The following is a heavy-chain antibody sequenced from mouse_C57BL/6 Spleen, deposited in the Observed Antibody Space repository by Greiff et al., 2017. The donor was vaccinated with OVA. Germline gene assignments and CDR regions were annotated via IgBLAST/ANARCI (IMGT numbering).Heavy chain of an antibody. J-gene: IGHJ4*01. CDR1: GFTFSSYA. D-gene: IGHD2-4*01. Sequence: EVQVVESGEGLVKPGGSLKLSCAASGFTFSSYAMSWVRQTPEKRLEWVAYISSGGDYIYYADTVKGRFTISRDNARNTLYLQMSSLKSEDTAMYYCTRGDYEAYYAMDYWGQGTSVTVSS. V-gene: IGHV5-9-1*02. CDR3: TRGDYEAYYAMDY. CDR2: ISSGGDYI.